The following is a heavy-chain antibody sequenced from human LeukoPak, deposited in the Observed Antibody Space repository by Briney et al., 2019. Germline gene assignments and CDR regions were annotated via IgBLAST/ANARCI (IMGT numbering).Heavy chain of an antibody. CDR1: GFTFRGYW. CDR3: TRGDSSSKIDY. D-gene: IGHD6-6*01. J-gene: IGHJ4*02. Sequence: PGGSLRLSCAASGFTFRGYWMSWARQAPGKGLEWVANIKEDGSEKYYVDSVKGRFTISRDNAKNSLNLQMDSLRVEDTAVYYCTRGDSSSKIDYWGQGTLVSVCS. V-gene: IGHV3-7*01. CDR2: IKEDGSEK.